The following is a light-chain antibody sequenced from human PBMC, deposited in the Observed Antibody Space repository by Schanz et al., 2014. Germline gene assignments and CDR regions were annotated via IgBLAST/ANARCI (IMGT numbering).Light chain of an antibody. Sequence: EIVLTQSPGTLSLSPGERATLSCRASQSVYANFLAWYQQKPGQAPRLLIYAASSRATGIPDRFSGSGSGTDFTLTISRLEPEDFAVYYCQQYASSPPTFGGGTKV. CDR1: QSVYANF. CDR3: QQYASSPPT. V-gene: IGKV3-20*01. CDR2: AAS. J-gene: IGKJ4*01.